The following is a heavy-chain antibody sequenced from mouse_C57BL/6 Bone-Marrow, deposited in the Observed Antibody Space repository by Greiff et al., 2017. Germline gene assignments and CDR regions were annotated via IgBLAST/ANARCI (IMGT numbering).Heavy chain of an antibody. CDR2: IDPSDSET. D-gene: IGHD2-4*01. V-gene: IGHV1-52*01. CDR1: GYTFTSYW. Sequence: QVQLKQSGAELVRPGSSVKLSCKASGYTFTSYWMHWVKQRPIQGLEWIGNIDPSDSETHYNQKFKDKATLTVDKSSSTAYMQLSSLTSEDSAVYYCARPLYYDYDVGYWGQGTTLTVSS. CDR3: ARPLYYDYDVGY. J-gene: IGHJ2*01.